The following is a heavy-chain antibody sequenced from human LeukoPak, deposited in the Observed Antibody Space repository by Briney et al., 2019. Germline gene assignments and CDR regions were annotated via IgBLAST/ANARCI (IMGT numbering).Heavy chain of an antibody. CDR3: ARRGEVATTHYYCYYMDV. CDR2: ISAYNGNT. Sequence: ASVKVSCKASGYTFTSYGISWVRQAPGQGLEWMGWISAYNGNTNYAQKFQGRVTFTRNTSISTAYMELSSLRYEDTAVYYCARRGEVATTHYYCYYMDVWGKGTTVTVSS. V-gene: IGHV1-18*01. CDR1: GYTFTSYG. J-gene: IGHJ6*03. D-gene: IGHD5-12*01.